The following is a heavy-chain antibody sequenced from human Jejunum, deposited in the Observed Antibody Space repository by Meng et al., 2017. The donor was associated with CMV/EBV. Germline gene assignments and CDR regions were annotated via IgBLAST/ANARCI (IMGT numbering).Heavy chain of an antibody. CDR2: INTSGST. CDR3: AKPYSDKSNFDY. J-gene: IGHJ4*02. D-gene: IGHD3-22*01. CDR1: SGSITSYY. Sequence: QVQRQESGPGPVRSSETLSLSGTVSSGSITSYYWHWIRQPVGKRLEWIGRINTSGSTNYNPSLKSRVTMSLDTSKNQFSLKLSSVTAADTAMYYCAKPYSDKSNFDYWGQGTLVTVSS. V-gene: IGHV4-4*07.